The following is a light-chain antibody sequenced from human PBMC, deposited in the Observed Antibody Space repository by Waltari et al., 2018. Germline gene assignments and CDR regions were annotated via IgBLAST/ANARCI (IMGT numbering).Light chain of an antibody. V-gene: IGLV2-18*02. CDR3: SSYTSTNTWV. CDR1: SSYVGGFNR. Sequence: QSALTQPPSVSGSPGQSVPLSCTGTSSYVGGFNRVSWYQQPPGTAPKVMIYEVTNRPSGVPDRFSGSKSGNTASLIISGLQAEDEADYYCSSYTSTNTWVFGGGTKLTVL. CDR2: EVT. J-gene: IGLJ3*02.